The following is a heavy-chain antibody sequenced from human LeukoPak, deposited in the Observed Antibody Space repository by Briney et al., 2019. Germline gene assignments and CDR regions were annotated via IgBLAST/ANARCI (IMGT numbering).Heavy chain of an antibody. V-gene: IGHV3-7*03. D-gene: IGHD3/OR15-3a*01. CDR1: GFSFGKYW. CDR2: IKLDGSEK. Sequence: GGSLRLSCVASGFSFGKYWMSWVRQAPGKGLEWVANIKLDGSEKNYVDSVKGRFTISRDNTKNSLYLQMNSLRAEDTAVFYCARDQYDTWSRRGNFDSWGQGTLVIVSS. J-gene: IGHJ4*02. CDR3: ARDQYDTWSRRGNFDS.